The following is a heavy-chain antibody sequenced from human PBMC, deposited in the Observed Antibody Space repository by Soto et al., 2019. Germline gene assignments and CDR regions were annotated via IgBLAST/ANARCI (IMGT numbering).Heavy chain of an antibody. J-gene: IGHJ5*02. CDR1: GYTFTSYY. D-gene: IGHD6-13*01. Sequence: SCKASGYTFTSYYMNWVRQAPGKGLEWVSTISSNSAYIYYTDALRGRFTISRDNAKNSLHLQMNSLRAEDTAVYYCTRDASRDSSARGWFDPWGPGTLVTVSS. CDR3: TRDASRDSSARGWFDP. V-gene: IGHV3-21*01. CDR2: ISSNSAYI.